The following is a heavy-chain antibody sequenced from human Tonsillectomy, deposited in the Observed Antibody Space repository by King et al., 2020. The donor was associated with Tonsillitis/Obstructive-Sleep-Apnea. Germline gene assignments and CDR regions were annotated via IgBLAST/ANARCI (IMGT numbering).Heavy chain of an antibody. J-gene: IGHJ4*02. D-gene: IGHD2-15*01. CDR1: GYSFTSYW. CDR2: IDPSDSYT. V-gene: IGHV5-10-1*03. CDR3: ARHEGGLGALGY. Sequence: VQLVESGAEVKKPGESLRISCKGSGYSFTSYWISWVRQMPGKGLEWMGRIDPSDSYTNYSPSFQGHVTIPADKSISTAYLQWSSLKASDTAMYYCARHEGGLGALGYWGQGTLVTVSS.